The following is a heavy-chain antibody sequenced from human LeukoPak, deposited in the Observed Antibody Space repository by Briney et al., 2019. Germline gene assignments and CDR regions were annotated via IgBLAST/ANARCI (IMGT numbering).Heavy chain of an antibody. CDR3: ARDLERGIVFKGSDY. J-gene: IGHJ4*02. CDR1: GFTFSSYA. V-gene: IGHV3-64*01. Sequence: AGGSLRLSCAASGFTFSSYAMHWVRQAPGKGLEYVSAISSNGGSTYYANSVKGRFTISRDNSKNTLYLQMGSLRAEDMAVYYCARDLERGIVFKGSDYWGQGTLVTVSS. CDR2: ISSNGGST. D-gene: IGHD1-1*01.